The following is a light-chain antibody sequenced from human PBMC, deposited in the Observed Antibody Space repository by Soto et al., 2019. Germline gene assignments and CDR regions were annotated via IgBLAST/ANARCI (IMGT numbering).Light chain of an antibody. CDR2: DVT. Sequence: SALTQPASVSGSPGLSIATSCTGTSSYVGGYNSVSWYQQHPGKAPKLVIYDVTSRPSGVSNRFSGSKSGNTASLTISGLQAEDEGDYYCSSYRTGGSYVFGAGTKVTVL. CDR3: SSYRTGGSYV. V-gene: IGLV2-14*01. J-gene: IGLJ1*01. CDR1: SSYVGGYNS.